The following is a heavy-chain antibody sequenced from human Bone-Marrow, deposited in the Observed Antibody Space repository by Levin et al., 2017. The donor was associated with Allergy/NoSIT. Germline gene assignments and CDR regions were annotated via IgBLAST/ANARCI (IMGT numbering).Heavy chain of an antibody. V-gene: IGHV3-64D*06. CDR1: GFTFSNFA. CDR2: ISSPGSSI. J-gene: IGHJ4*02. D-gene: IGHD3-3*01. Sequence: GGSLRLSCSASGFTFSNFAMPWVRQAPGKGLEFVSAISSPGSSIYYADPVKGSFPISRDNPKNTLYLQMSSLRPEATAVFYCVKDRTGYDSASLDYWGQGTRVTVSS. CDR3: VKDRTGYDSASLDY.